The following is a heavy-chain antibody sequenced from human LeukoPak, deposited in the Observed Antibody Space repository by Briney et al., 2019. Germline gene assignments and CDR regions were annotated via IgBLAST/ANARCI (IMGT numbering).Heavy chain of an antibody. Sequence: GGSLRLSCAASGFTFSSYAMSWVRQAPGKGLEWVSAISGSGGSTYYADSVKGRFTISRDNSKNTLYLHMNSLRAEDTAVYYCAKDPAYSSSWASYYFDYWGQGTLVTVSS. CDR2: ISGSGGST. J-gene: IGHJ4*02. CDR1: GFTFSSYA. CDR3: AKDPAYSSSWASYYFDY. V-gene: IGHV3-23*01. D-gene: IGHD6-13*01.